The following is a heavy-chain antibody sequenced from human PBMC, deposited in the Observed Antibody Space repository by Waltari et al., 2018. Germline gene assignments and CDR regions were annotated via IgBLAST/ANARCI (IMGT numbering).Heavy chain of an antibody. D-gene: IGHD6-6*01. J-gene: IGHJ4*02. CDR2: IYYSGST. V-gene: IGHV4-30-4*01. CDR1: GCSISRGDYY. CDR3: ARGLGSSSTLVY. Sequence: QVQLQESGPGLVKPSQTLSLTCTVSGCSISRGDYYRSWIRQPPGKGLEWIGYIYYSGSTYYNPSLQSRVTISVDTSKNQFSLKLSSVTAADTAVYYCARGLGSSSTLVYWGQGTLVTVSS.